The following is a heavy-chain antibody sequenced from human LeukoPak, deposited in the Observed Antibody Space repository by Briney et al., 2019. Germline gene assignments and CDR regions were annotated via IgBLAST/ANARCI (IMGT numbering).Heavy chain of an antibody. CDR3: ARVNSNYGEYYYGMDV. CDR2: LDPGQGET. V-gene: IGHV1-24*01. CDR1: RYIPSAIS. D-gene: IGHD4-11*01. J-gene: IGHJ6*02. Sequence: PSVKVSSKFSRYIPSAISTHWVPQSPGKGLEWMVGLDPGQGETVYAQKFQGRVTMTEDTSTDTAYMELSSLRSEDTAVYYCARVNSNYGEYYYGMDVWGQGTTVTVSS.